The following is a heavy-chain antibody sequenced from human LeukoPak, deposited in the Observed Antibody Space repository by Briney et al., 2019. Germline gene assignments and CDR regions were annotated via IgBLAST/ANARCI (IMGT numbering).Heavy chain of an antibody. V-gene: IGHV3-74*01. CDR1: GFTFSTSW. CDR2: INSDGSST. D-gene: IGHD1-26*01. J-gene: IGHJ5*02. Sequence: PGGSLRLSCAASGFTFSTSWMHWVRQAPGKGLVWVSRINSDGSSTRYADSVKGRFTISRDNAKNTLFLQVNSLRAEDTAVYYCARAAYLGGFDPWGQGTLVTVSS. CDR3: ARAAYLGGFDP.